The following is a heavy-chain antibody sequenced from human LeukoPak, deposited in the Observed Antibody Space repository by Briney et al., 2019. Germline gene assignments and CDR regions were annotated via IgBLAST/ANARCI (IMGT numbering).Heavy chain of an antibody. D-gene: IGHD1-26*01. CDR1: GDCISSGRYY. CDR3: ARRGIVGGAFDI. CDR2: IYYSGST. Sequence: SSETLSLTCTVSGDCISSGRYYWGWMRQPPGNGLEWIGSIYYSGSTYYSPSLKSRVTISVDTSKNQISLKLSSVTAADTAVYYCARRGIVGGAFDIWGQGTMVTVSS. J-gene: IGHJ3*02. V-gene: IGHV4-39*01.